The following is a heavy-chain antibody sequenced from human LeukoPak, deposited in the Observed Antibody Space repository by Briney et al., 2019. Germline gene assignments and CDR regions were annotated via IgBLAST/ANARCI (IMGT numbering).Heavy chain of an antibody. Sequence: GGSLRLSCAASGFTFSSYGMHWVRQAPGKGLEWVAVISYDGSNKYYADSVKGRFTISRDNSKNTLYLQMNSLRAEDTAVYYCAKSSQPYCGGDCYSQHWGQGTLVTVSS. D-gene: IGHD2-21*02. CDR2: ISYDGSNK. J-gene: IGHJ1*01. CDR3: AKSSQPYCGGDCYSQH. V-gene: IGHV3-30*18. CDR1: GFTFSSYG.